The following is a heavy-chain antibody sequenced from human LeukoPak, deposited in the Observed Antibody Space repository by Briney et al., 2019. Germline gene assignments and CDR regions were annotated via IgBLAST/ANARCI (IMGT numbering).Heavy chain of an antibody. CDR3: ARHPNDGFFDY. V-gene: IGHV4-39*01. CDR2: IYYSGST. Sequence: SETLSLTCTVSGGSISISSYYWGWIRQPPGKGLEWIGSIYYSGSTYYNPSLKSRVTISVDTSKNQFSLKLSSVTAADTAVYYCARHPNDGFFDYWGQGTLVTVSS. J-gene: IGHJ4*02. CDR1: GGSISISSYY. D-gene: IGHD1-1*01.